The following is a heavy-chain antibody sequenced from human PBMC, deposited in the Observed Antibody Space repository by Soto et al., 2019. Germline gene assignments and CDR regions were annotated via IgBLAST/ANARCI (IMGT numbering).Heavy chain of an antibody. CDR3: AKEFCDPNGCYGRWLDP. CDR2: VFYSGST. Sequence: ETLSLTCTVSGGSMSSYYWSWIRQPPGKGLEWIGNVFYSGSTTYNPSLKSRVIISVDTSKNQFSLKLSSVTAADTAVYYCAKEFCDPNGCYGRWLDPWGQGTLVTVSS. CDR1: GGSMSSYY. V-gene: IGHV4-59*01. J-gene: IGHJ5*02. D-gene: IGHD2-15*01.